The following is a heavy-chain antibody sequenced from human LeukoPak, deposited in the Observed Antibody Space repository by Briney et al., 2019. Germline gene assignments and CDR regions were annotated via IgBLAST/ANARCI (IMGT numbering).Heavy chain of an antibody. V-gene: IGHV4-59*01. CDR2: IYYSGST. D-gene: IGHD3-9*01. J-gene: IGHJ6*03. CDR3: ARGTSNVLGHFDWLHMDV. CDR1: GASISSFY. Sequence: SETLSLTCTVSGASISSFYWSWIRQPPGKGLEWMGYIYYSGSTNSNPPLKSRVTISVDTSKNQFSLKVSSVTAADTAGYYCARGTSNVLGHFDWLHMDVWGKGTTVTVSS.